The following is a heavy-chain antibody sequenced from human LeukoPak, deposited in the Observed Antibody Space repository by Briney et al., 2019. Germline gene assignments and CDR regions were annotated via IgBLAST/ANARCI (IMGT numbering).Heavy chain of an antibody. CDR2: IYTSGRT. V-gene: IGHV4-4*07. J-gene: IGHJ6*02. D-gene: IGHD5-12*01. Sequence: KPSETLSLTCTVSGGSISSYYWSWIRQPAGKGLEWIGRIYTSGRTNYNPSLKSRVTMSVDTSKNQFSLKLSSVTAADTAVYYCASERGYSGYGKSSYYYYGMDVWGQGTTVTVSS. CDR3: ASERGYSGYGKSSYYYYGMDV. CDR1: GGSISSYY.